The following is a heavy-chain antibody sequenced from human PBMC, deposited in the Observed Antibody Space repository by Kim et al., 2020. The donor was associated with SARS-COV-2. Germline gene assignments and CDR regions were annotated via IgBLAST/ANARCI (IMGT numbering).Heavy chain of an antibody. CDR1: GFTFSSYW. D-gene: IGHD6-13*01. V-gene: IGHV3-7*03. Sequence: GGSLRLSCAASGFTFSSYWMSWVRQAPGKGLELVANMKQDGSEKYYVDSVKGRFTISRDNAKNSLYLQMNSLRAEDTAVYYCAREEGQQQLVRGVDYWGQGTLVTVSS. J-gene: IGHJ4*02. CDR3: AREEGQQQLVRGVDY. CDR2: MKQDGSEK.